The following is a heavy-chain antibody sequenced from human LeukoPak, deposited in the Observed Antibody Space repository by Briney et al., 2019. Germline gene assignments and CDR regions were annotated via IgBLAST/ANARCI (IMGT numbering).Heavy chain of an antibody. J-gene: IGHJ4*02. CDR3: ARLYGSGSNYFDY. D-gene: IGHD3-10*01. V-gene: IGHV4-31*03. Sequence: PSETLSLTCTVSGDSISSGPYYWSWIRQHPRKDLEWIGYIYYSGSTYYNPSLKSRVTISVDTSKNQFSLYLNSVTAADTAVYYCARLYGSGSNYFDYWGQGILVTVSS. CDR2: IYYSGST. CDR1: GDSISSGPYY.